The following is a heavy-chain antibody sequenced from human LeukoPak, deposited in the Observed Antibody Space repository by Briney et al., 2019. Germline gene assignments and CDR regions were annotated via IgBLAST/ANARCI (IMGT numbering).Heavy chain of an antibody. CDR1: GFTPSSYW. CDR3: ARLRSRPPYYYGMDV. CDR2: IKQDGSEK. J-gene: IGHJ6*02. Sequence: GGSLRLSCAASGFTPSSYWMSWVRQAPGKGLEWVANIKQDGSEKYYVDSVKGRFTISRDNAKYSLYLEMNSLRAEDTAVYYCARLRSRPPYYYGMDVWGQGTTVTVSS. D-gene: IGHD1-26*01. V-gene: IGHV3-7*04.